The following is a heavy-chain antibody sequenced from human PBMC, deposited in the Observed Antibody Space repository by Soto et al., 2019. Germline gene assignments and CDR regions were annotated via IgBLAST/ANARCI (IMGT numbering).Heavy chain of an antibody. D-gene: IGHD5-12*01. V-gene: IGHV3-30*18. CDR2: ISYDGAYT. Sequence: QVHLVESGGGVVQPGRSLRLSCAASGSTFSHYAMHWVRQAPGKGLEWVAVISYDGAYTYYADSVKGRFTISRDNSKNTLFLQMNSLRPGDAALYSCAKVIHSGYDYLGLDFWGQGTPVTVSS. CDR1: GSTFSHYA. J-gene: IGHJ4*02. CDR3: AKVIHSGYDYLGLDF.